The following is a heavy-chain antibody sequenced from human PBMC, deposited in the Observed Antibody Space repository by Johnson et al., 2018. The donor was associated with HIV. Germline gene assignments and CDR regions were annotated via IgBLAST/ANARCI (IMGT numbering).Heavy chain of an antibody. CDR2: ISYDGSTL. D-gene: IGHD6-13*01. CDR3: ARDRAAAGHDAFDI. V-gene: IGHV3-30*04. Sequence: QVQLVESGGGVVQPGRSLRLSCAASGFTFSSYAMHWVRQAPGKGLEWVAVISYDGSTLYYADSVKGRFTISRDNAKTSLYLQMNSLEAEDTAVYYCARDRAAAGHDAFDIWGQGTMVTVSS. CDR1: GFTFSSYA. J-gene: IGHJ3*02.